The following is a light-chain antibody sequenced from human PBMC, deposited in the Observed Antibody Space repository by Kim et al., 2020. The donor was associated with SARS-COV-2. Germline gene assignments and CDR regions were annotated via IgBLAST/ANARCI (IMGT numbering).Light chain of an antibody. CDR3: NSRDNNDYVL. CDR2: GKN. Sequence: VALGQTVRITFQGDSLRSYYTTWYQQKPGQAPIVVVYGKNNRPSGIPDRFSGSSSGNTASLTITGTQAGDEADYYCNSRDNNDYVLFGGGTQLTVL. V-gene: IGLV3-19*01. CDR1: SLRSYY. J-gene: IGLJ2*01.